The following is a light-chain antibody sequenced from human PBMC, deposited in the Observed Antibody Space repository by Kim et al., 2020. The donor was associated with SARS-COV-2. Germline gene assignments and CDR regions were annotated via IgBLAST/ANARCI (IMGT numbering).Light chain of an antibody. V-gene: IGLV4-69*01. Sequence: QLVLTQSPSASASLGASVKLTCTLSSGHSSYTIAWHQQQPEKGPRYLMILNSDGSHGKGDGIPDRFSGSSSGAERYLTISSLQSEDEADYYCQTWGTGWVFGGGTQLTVL. CDR2: LNSDGSH. J-gene: IGLJ3*02. CDR3: QTWGTGWV. CDR1: SGHSSYT.